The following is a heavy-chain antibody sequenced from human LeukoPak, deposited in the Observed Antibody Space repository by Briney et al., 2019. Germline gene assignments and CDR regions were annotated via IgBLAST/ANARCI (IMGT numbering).Heavy chain of an antibody. Sequence: ASVKVSCKVSGCTLTKLSMHWVRLTTGEGLQWMGGFDPEDGETTYAQRFRGRLTMTEDTSADTAYMELSSLRSEDTAIYFCTVNLRDYWGQGTLVTVSS. CDR2: FDPEDGET. V-gene: IGHV1-24*01. CDR1: GCTLTKLS. J-gene: IGHJ4*02. CDR3: TVNLRDY.